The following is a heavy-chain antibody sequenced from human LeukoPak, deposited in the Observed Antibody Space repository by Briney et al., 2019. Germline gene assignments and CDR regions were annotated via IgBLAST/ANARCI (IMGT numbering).Heavy chain of an antibody. CDR1: EFTFSNFA. Sequence: PGGSLRLSCAASEFTFSNFAMSWGRPAPEEGLERVSYIRGGGAGTLYANPVKGRFAVSRDNSKSTLYLQMNSLRVEETAVYYCAKCAQSCGNDAFDLWGPGTMVTVSS. CDR3: AKCAQSCGNDAFDL. CDR2: IRGGGAGT. D-gene: IGHD1-26*01. J-gene: IGHJ3*01. V-gene: IGHV3-23*01.